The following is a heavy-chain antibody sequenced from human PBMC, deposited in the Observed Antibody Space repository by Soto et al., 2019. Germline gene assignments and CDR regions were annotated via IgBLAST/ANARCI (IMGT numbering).Heavy chain of an antibody. CDR3: ARLPRDCNKTSCYYADH. D-gene: IGHD2-2*01. J-gene: IGHJ4*02. CDR1: GNDFNTNV. V-gene: IGHV5-51*01. CDR2: MYPGDSDT. Sequence: PXESLKISCRCSGNDFNTNVFGWVLQLPGRGLEWVGIMYPGDSDTRYNPSLQGHVTLSADVTVSTAFLQWRSLKTSDTGMYFCARLPRDCNKTSCYYADHWGQGTQVTVSS.